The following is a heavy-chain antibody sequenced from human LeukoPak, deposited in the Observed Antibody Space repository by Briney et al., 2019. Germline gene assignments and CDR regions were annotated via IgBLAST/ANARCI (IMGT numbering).Heavy chain of an antibody. CDR1: GFTFSSFA. V-gene: IGHV3-23*01. Sequence: GGSLRLSCAASGFTFSSFAMSWVRQAPGKGLEWVSLIGASGGTTYYADSVKGRFTISRDNSKNTLYLQMNSLRAEDTAVYYCAKSPGYSSSSWFDSWCQGTLVTVSS. D-gene: IGHD6-6*01. CDR3: AKSPGYSSSSWFDS. J-gene: IGHJ5*01. CDR2: IGASGGTT.